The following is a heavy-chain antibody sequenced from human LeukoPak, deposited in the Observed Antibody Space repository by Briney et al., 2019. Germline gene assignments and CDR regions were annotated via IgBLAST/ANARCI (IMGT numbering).Heavy chain of an antibody. J-gene: IGHJ4*02. Sequence: ASVKVSCKASGYTFTGYYMHWVRQAPGQGLQWMGWINPNSGGTHYAQKFQGRVTMTSDTSISTAYLQWSSLGASDTAVYYCARRGCNGGSCYAYWGQGTLVTVSS. D-gene: IGHD2-15*01. CDR3: ARRGCNGGSCYAY. CDR2: INPNSGGT. V-gene: IGHV1-2*02. CDR1: GYTFTGYY.